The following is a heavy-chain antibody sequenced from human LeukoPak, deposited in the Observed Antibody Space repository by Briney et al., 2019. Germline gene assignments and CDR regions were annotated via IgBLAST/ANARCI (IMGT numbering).Heavy chain of an antibody. V-gene: IGHV3-30*01. CDR3: ARAKSIAARPFDY. CDR1: GFTFSSYA. D-gene: IGHD6-6*01. J-gene: IGHJ4*02. CDR2: ISYDGSNK. Sequence: GGSLRLSCAASGFTFSSYAMHWVRQAPGKGLEWVAVISYDGSNKYYADSVKGRFTISRDNSKNTLYLQMNSLRAEDTAVYYCARAKSIAARPFDYWGQGTLVTVSS.